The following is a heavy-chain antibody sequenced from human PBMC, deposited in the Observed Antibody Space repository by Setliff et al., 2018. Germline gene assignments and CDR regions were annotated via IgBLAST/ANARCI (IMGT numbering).Heavy chain of an antibody. CDR1: GGTFSSYA. J-gene: IGHJ6*02. CDR3: AADQPKEWLRYYYYGMDV. D-gene: IGHD3-3*01. V-gene: IGHV1-58*02. CDR2: IVVGSGNT. Sequence: SVKVSCKASGGTFSSYAISWVRQARGQRLEWIGWIVVGSGNTNYAQKFQERVTITRDMSTSTAYMELSSLRSEDTAVYYCAADQPKEWLRYYYYGMDVWGQGTTVTVSS.